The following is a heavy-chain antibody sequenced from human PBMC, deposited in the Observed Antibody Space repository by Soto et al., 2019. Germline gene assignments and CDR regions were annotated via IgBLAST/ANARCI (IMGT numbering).Heavy chain of an antibody. Sequence: PVGSLRLSGAASGFTFSSYAMSWVRQAPGKGLEWVSAISGSGGSTYYADSVKGRFTISRDNSKNTLYLQMNSLRAEDTAVYYCAKESGRGLLLWFGELLQTDYYYYGMDVWGQGTTVTVSS. CDR1: GFTFSSYA. D-gene: IGHD3-10*01. CDR3: AKESGRGLLLWFGELLQTDYYYYGMDV. CDR2: ISGSGGST. V-gene: IGHV3-23*01. J-gene: IGHJ6*02.